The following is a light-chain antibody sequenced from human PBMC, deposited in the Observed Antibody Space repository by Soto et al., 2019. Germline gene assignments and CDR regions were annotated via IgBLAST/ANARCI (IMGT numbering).Light chain of an antibody. J-gene: IGKJ1*01. Sequence: LTQSPGTLSLSPGERATLSCRTSQSVSSNYLAWYQQKLGQAPRLLIYGASSRATGIPDRFSGSGSGTDFTLTISRLEPEDFAVYYCQQYGSSFTWTFGQGTKVEIK. CDR2: GAS. CDR3: QQYGSSFTWT. V-gene: IGKV3-20*01. CDR1: QSVSSNY.